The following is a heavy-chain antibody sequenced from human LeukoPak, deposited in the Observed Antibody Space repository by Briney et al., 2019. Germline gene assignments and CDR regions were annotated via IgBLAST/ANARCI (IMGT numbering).Heavy chain of an antibody. V-gene: IGHV1-18*01. Sequence: GASVKVSCKASGYTVTKSALNWVRQAPGQGLEWMGWISPYNGNTNYAQKFQGRVTMTTDTATSTAYMELRTLRSDDTAVYHCARNVLSGDVYHMDDWGEGTPVTISS. CDR2: ISPYNGNT. D-gene: IGHD3-3*01. J-gene: IGHJ6*03. CDR3: ARNVLSGDVYHMDD. CDR1: GYTVTKSA.